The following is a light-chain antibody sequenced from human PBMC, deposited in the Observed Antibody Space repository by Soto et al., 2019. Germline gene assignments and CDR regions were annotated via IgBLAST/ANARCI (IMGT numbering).Light chain of an antibody. J-gene: IGKJ1*01. CDR2: GAS. CDR1: QSVSSSY. Sequence: EIVLTQSPGTLSLSPGERATLSCRASQSVSSSYLAWYQQKPGQAPRLLIYGASSRATGIPDRFSGSGSGTDFTLTVSSMEPEYFVVYYCQQYGSSPPWTFGHGTKVEIK. CDR3: QQYGSSPPWT. V-gene: IGKV3-20*01.